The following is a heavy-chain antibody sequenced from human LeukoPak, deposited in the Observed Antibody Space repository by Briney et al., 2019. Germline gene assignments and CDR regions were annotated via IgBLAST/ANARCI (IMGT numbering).Heavy chain of an antibody. CDR3: AREDYDTYYFDY. Sequence: GGSLRLSCAASGFTFDDYVMHWVRQAPGKGLEWVSGISWNSNSIDYADSVKGRFTISRDNSKNTLYLQMNSLRAEDTAVYYCAREDYDTYYFDYWGQGTLVTVSS. CDR1: GFTFDDYV. J-gene: IGHJ4*02. V-gene: IGHV3-9*01. D-gene: IGHD3-9*01. CDR2: ISWNSNSI.